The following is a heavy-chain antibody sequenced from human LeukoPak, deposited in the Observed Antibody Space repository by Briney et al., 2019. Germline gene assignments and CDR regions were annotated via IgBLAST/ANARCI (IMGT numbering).Heavy chain of an antibody. D-gene: IGHD6-19*01. Sequence: GASVKVSCKASGGTFSSYTISWVRQAPGQGLEWMGRIIPILGIANYAQKFQGRVTITADKSTSTAYMELSSLRSEDTAVYYCARDIAVAGPIDYWGQGTLVTVSS. CDR1: GGTFSSYT. V-gene: IGHV1-69*04. CDR3: ARDIAVAGPIDY. J-gene: IGHJ4*02. CDR2: IIPILGIA.